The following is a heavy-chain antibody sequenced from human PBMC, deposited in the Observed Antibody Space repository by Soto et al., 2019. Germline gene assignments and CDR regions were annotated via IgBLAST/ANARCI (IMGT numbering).Heavy chain of an antibody. Sequence: QVQLVQSGAEVKKPGSSVKVSCKASGGTFSSYAISWVRQAPGQGLEWMGGIIPIFGTANYAQKFQGRVPIPADESKSTAYIELRSLRYEDTAVYYCARDTGVGNLLVVVMGGWFDPWGQGTLVTVSS. D-gene: IGHD3-22*01. CDR3: ARDTGVGNLLVVVMGGWFDP. J-gene: IGHJ5*02. CDR1: GGTFSSYA. CDR2: IIPIFGTA. V-gene: IGHV1-69*01.